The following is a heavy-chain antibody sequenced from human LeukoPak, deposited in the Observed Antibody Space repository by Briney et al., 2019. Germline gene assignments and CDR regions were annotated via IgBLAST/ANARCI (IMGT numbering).Heavy chain of an antibody. CDR2: IYTSGST. CDR3: AREGLQTMIYAFDI. J-gene: IGHJ3*02. V-gene: IGHV4-61*02. CDR1: GGSISRGSYY. Sequence: SETLSLTCTVSGGSISRGSYYWNWIRQPAGKGLEWIGRIYTSGSTNYNPSLKSRVTISVDTSKNQFSLKLSSVTAADTAVYYCAREGLQTMIYAFDIWGQGTMVTVSS. D-gene: IGHD3-22*01.